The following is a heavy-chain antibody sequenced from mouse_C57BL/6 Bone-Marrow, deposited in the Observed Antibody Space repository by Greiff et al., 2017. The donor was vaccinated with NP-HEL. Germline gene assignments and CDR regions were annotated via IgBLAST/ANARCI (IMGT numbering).Heavy chain of an antibody. V-gene: IGHV5-12*01. J-gene: IGHJ2*01. D-gene: IGHD2-4*01. CDR2: ISNGGGST. Sequence: EVKLVESGGGLVQPGGSLKLSCAASGFTFSDYYMYWVRQTPEKRLEWVAYISNGGGSTYYPDTVKGRFTISRDNAKNTLYLQMSRLKPEDTAMYYCARYDYDGDYWGQGTTLTVSS. CDR3: ARYDYDGDY. CDR1: GFTFSDYY.